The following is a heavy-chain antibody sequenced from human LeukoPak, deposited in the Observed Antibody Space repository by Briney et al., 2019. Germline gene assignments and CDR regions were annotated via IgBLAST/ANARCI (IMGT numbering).Heavy chain of an antibody. CDR3: ARDRAPYCSSTSCGDYYGMDV. J-gene: IGHJ6*02. CDR1: GFTFSSYA. CDR2: ISGSGGST. Sequence: GGSLRLSCAASGFTFSSYAMSWVRQAPGKGLEWVSAISGSGGSTYYADSVKGRFTISRDNSKNTLYLQMNSLRAEDTAVYYCARDRAPYCSSTSCGDYYGMDVWGQGTTVTVSS. V-gene: IGHV3-23*01. D-gene: IGHD2-2*01.